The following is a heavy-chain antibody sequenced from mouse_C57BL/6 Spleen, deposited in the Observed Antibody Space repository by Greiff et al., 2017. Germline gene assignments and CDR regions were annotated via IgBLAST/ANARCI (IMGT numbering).Heavy chain of an antibody. CDR1: GYTFTSYW. J-gene: IGHJ4*01. CDR2: IDPSDSET. CDR3: ASYYGSSYGGAMDY. V-gene: IGHV1-52*01. Sequence: QVQLQQPGAELVRPGSSVKLSCKASGYTFTSYWMHWVKQRPIQGLEWIGNIDPSDSETHYNQKFKDKATLTVDKSSSTAYMQLSSLTSEDSAVYYCASYYGSSYGGAMDYWGQGTSVTVSS. D-gene: IGHD1-1*01.